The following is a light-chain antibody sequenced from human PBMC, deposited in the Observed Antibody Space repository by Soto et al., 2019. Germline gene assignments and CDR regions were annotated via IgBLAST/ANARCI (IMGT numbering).Light chain of an antibody. CDR2: GAS. CDR3: QQYGSSPLWT. J-gene: IGKJ1*01. Sequence: DIVLTQSPGTLSLSPGERATLSCRASQSVSSSYLAWYQKKPGQAPRLLIYGASSRATGIPDRFSGSGSGTDFTLTIIRLEPEDFEVYYCQQYGSSPLWTFGQGTKVEIK. V-gene: IGKV3-20*01. CDR1: QSVSSSY.